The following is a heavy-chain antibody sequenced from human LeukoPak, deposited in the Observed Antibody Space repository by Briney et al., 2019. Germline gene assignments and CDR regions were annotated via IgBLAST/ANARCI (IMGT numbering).Heavy chain of an antibody. V-gene: IGHV1-69*13. CDR2: IIPIFGTA. J-gene: IGHJ6*02. CDR1: GGTFISYA. Sequence: ASVKVSCKASGGTFISYAISWVRQAPGQGLEWMGGIIPIFGTANYAQKFRGRVTITADESTSTAYMELSSLRSEDTAVYYCARDSRYCSSTSCLYYYYGMDVWGQGTTVTVSS. D-gene: IGHD2-2*01. CDR3: ARDSRYCSSTSCLYYYYGMDV.